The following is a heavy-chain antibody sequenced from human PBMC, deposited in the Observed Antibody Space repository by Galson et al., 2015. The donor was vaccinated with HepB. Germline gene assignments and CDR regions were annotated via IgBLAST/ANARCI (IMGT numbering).Heavy chain of an antibody. J-gene: IGHJ4*02. Sequence: SLRLSCAASGFTFSSYSMNWVRQAPGKGLEWVSYISSSSSAIYYADSVKGRFTISRDTAKNSLYLQMNSLRDEDTAVYYCSGPVSSSSWGYFDYWGQGTLVTVSS. D-gene: IGHD6-13*01. CDR2: ISSSSSAI. V-gene: IGHV3-48*02. CDR3: SGPVSSSSWGYFDY. CDR1: GFTFSSYS.